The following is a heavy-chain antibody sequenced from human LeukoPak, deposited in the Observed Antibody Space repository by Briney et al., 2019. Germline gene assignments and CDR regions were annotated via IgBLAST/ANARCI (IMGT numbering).Heavy chain of an antibody. CDR2: IYSSGST. J-gene: IGHJ5*02. V-gene: IGHV4-61*01. Sequence: KASETLSLTCTVSGGSINSETYYWSWIRQPPGKGLEWIGYIYSSGSTNYNSLVKSRVTISVDTSKNQFSLRLTSVTTADTAVYYCARLSRWNYEWFDPWGQGILVTVSS. D-gene: IGHD1-7*01. CDR3: ARLSRWNYEWFDP. CDR1: GGSINSETYY.